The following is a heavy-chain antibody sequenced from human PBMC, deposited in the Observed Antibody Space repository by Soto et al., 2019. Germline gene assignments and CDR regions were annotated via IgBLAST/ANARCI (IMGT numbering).Heavy chain of an antibody. V-gene: IGHV1-2*02. CDR2: INSKTGDT. CDR3: ARDSVLLGSTTLFF. D-gene: IGHD1-26*01. CDR1: GYPFTNFF. Sequence: ASVKVSCKASGYPFTNFFIHWMRRAPGQGLEWMGWINSKTGDTNYAQKFQGRVTMTRDTPISTAYMEVTGLRSDDTAVYFCARDSVLLGSTTLFFWGQGTLVTVSS. J-gene: IGHJ1*01.